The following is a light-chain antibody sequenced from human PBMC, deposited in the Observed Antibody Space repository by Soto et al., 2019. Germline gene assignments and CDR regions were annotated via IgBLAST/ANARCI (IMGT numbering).Light chain of an antibody. CDR2: EVN. J-gene: IGLJ1*01. CDR3: CSYAGRTTFFYV. CDR1: RSDIGSYNH. Sequence: QSALTQPASVSGSPGQAITISCTGTRSDIGSYNHVSWYQQVPGKAPRVIIYEVNKRPSGVSHRFSGSKSGNTASLTISGLQAEDEADYHCCSYAGRTTFFYVFGTGTKVTVL. V-gene: IGLV2-23*02.